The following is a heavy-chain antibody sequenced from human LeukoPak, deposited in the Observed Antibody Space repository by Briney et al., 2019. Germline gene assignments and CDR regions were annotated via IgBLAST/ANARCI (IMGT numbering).Heavy chain of an antibody. J-gene: IGHJ5*02. Sequence: SETLSLTCTVSGGSISSGDYYWTWIRQPPGKGLEWIGEINHSGSTNYNPSLKSRVTISVDTSKNQFSLKLSSVTAADTAVYYCARGFRWFDPWGQGTLVTVSS. CDR2: INHSGST. CDR3: ARGFRWFDP. V-gene: IGHV4-39*07. CDR1: GGSISSGDYY.